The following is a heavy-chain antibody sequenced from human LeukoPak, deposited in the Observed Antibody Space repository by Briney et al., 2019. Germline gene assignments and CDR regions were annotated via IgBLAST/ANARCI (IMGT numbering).Heavy chain of an antibody. CDR1: TSR. V-gene: IGHV1-69*05. D-gene: IGHD2-21*02. CDR2: IIPIFGTA. Sequence: TSRISWVRQAPGQGLEWMGGIIPIFGTANYAQKFQGRVTITTDESTSTAYMELSSLRSEDTAVYYCAVVTTGLNWFDPWGQGTLVTVSS. J-gene: IGHJ5*02. CDR3: AVVTTGLNWFDP.